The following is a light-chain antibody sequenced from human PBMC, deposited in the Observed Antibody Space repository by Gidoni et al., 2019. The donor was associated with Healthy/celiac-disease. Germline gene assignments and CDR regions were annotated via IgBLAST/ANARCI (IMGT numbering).Light chain of an antibody. CDR3: QQYDNLLLFT. Sequence: DIKRTQSPSSLSASVGDRVTITCQASQDISNYLNWYQQKPGKAPKLLIYDARFSGSGSGTDFTFTISSLQPEDIATYYCQQYDNLLLFTFGPGTKVDIK. CDR2: D. V-gene: IGKV1-33*01. CDR1: QDISNY. J-gene: IGKJ3*01.